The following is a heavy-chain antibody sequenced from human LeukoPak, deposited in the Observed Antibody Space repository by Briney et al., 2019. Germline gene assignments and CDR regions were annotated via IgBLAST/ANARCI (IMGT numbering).Heavy chain of an antibody. J-gene: IGHJ4*02. V-gene: IGHV1-2*02. Sequence: GASVSVSFTSSVYTFSRYYMHWARQAPGQGLEAMGWINSNSGARNYAPKFQGRVNFSRDNSISTAYMELSSLRSDYTAIYYCARCRGGATTGFDHWGQGTLVTVSS. CDR3: ARCRGGATTGFDH. CDR1: VYTFSRYY. D-gene: IGHD1-26*01. CDR2: INSNSGAR.